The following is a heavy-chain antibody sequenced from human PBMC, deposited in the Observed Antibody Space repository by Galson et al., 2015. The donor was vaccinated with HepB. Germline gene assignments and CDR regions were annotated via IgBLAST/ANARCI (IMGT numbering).Heavy chain of an antibody. D-gene: IGHD6-19*01. Sequence: SLRLSCAASGFTVSSNYVNWVRQAPGKGLEWVSVLYRGGSTYYADSVKGRFTITRDNSKNTLYLQMNSLRTEDTAVYYCARQYSSGWGFDFWGQGILVTVSS. CDR3: ARQYSSGWGFDF. V-gene: IGHV3-53*01. CDR2: LYRGGST. CDR1: GFTVSSNY. J-gene: IGHJ4*02.